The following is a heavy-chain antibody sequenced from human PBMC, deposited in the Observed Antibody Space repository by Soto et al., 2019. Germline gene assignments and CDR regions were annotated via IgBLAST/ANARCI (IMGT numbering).Heavy chain of an antibody. J-gene: IGHJ5*02. D-gene: IGHD4-17*01. Sequence: ASVKVSCKASGYTFTRYYMHWVRQAPGQGLEWMGIINPSGGSTSYAQKFQGRVTMTRDTSTSTVYMELSSLRSEDTAVYYFANDYGDYASFDPWGQGTLVTVYS. CDR1: GYTFTRYY. V-gene: IGHV1-46*03. CDR3: ANDYGDYASFDP. CDR2: INPSGGST.